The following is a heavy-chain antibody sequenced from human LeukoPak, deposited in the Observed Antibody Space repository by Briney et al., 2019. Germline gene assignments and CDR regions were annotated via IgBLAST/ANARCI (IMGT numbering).Heavy chain of an antibody. CDR3: AKDLNKRKYGDYVDY. D-gene: IGHD4-17*01. V-gene: IGHV3-30*18. J-gene: IGHJ4*02. CDR1: GFTFSSYG. Sequence: GESLRLSCAASGFTFSSYGMHWVRQAPGKGLEWVAVISYDGSNKYYADSVKGRFTISRDNSKNTLYLQMNSLRAEDTAVYYCAKDLNKRKYGDYVDYWGRGTLVTVSS. CDR2: ISYDGSNK.